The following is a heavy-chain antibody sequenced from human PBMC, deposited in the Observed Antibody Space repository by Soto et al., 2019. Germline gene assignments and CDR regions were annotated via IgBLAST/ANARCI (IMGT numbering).Heavy chain of an antibody. CDR2: IWYDGSNK. CDR1: GFTFSSYG. V-gene: IGHV3-33*01. J-gene: IGHJ1*01. CDR3: AAPELDCSGGSCYLQH. D-gene: IGHD2-15*01. Sequence: PGGSLRLSCAASGFTFSSYGMHWVRQAPGKGMEWVAVIWYDGSNKYYADSVKGRFTISRDNSKNTLYLQMNSLRAEDTAVYYCAAPELDCSGGSCYLQHWGQGTLVTVSS.